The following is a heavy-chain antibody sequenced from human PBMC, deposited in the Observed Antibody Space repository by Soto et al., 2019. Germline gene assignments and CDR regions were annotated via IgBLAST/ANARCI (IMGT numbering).Heavy chain of an antibody. D-gene: IGHD3-3*01. J-gene: IGHJ4*02. CDR1: GGSFSGYY. V-gene: IGHV4-34*01. CDR3: ERYVASGYLDY. Sequence: SETLSLTCAVYGGSFSGYYWSWIRQPPGKGLEWIGEINHSGSTNYNPSLKSRVTISVDTSKNQFSLKLSSVTAADTAVYYCERYVASGYLDYWGQGTLVTVSS. CDR2: INHSGST.